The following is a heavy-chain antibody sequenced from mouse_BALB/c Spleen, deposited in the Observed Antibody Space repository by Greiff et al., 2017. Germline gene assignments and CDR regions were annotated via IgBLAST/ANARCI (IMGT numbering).Heavy chain of an antibody. D-gene: IGHD3-1*01. CDR2: ISNLAYSI. Sequence: EVQVVESGGGLVQPGGSRKLSCAASGFTFSDYGMAWVRQAPGKGPEWVAFISNLAYSIYYADTVTGRFTISRENAKNTLYLEMSSLRSEDTAMYYCARDGGATRAMDYWGQGTSVTVSS. CDR1: GFTFSDYG. CDR3: ARDGGATRAMDY. J-gene: IGHJ4*01. V-gene: IGHV5-15*02.